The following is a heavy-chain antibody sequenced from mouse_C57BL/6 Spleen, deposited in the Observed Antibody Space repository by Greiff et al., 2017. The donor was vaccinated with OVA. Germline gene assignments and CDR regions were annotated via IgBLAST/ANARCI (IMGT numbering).Heavy chain of an antibody. J-gene: IGHJ3*01. CDR3: ARIDGFAY. Sequence: QVQLQQPGAELVMPGASVKLSCKASGYTFTSYWMHWVKQRPGQGLEWIGEIDPSDSYTNYNQKFKGKSTLTVDKSSSTAYMQLSGLTSEDSAVYYCARIDGFAYWGQGTLVTVSA. CDR2: IDPSDSYT. D-gene: IGHD2-3*01. CDR1: GYTFTSYW. V-gene: IGHV1-69*01.